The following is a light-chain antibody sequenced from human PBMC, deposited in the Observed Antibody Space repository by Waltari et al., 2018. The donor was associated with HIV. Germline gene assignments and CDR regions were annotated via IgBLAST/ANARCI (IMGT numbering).Light chain of an antibody. CDR1: SAHSTYA. CDR3: QTWGTGILV. CDR2: LNSDGSH. J-gene: IGLJ3*02. Sequence: QLVLTQSPSASASLGASVKLTCTLTSAHSTYAIAWHQQQPEKGPRYLMKLNSDGSHSKGDGIPDRFSGSSSGAERYLTISSLQSEDEADYYCQTWGTGILVFGGGTKLTVL. V-gene: IGLV4-69*01.